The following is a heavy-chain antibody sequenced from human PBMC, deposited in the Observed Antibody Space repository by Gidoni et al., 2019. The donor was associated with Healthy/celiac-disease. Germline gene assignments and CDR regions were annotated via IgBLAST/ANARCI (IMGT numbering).Heavy chain of an antibody. CDR1: GGSISSYD. V-gene: IGHV4-59*01. Sequence: QVQLQESGPGRVKPSETLSLTCTVSGGSISSYDWSWIRQPPGKGLEWIGYIDYSGSTNYNPSLKSRVTISVDTSKNQFSLKLSSVTAADTAVYYCARDRSGRLYGMDGWGQGTTVTVSS. CDR3: ARDRSGRLYGMDG. J-gene: IGHJ6*02. CDR2: IDYSGST. D-gene: IGHD6-25*01.